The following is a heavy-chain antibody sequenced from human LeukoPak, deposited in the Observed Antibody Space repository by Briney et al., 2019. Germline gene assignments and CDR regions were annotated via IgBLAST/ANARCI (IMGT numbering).Heavy chain of an antibody. CDR2: ISAYNGNT. CDR1: GGTFSSYA. CDR3: VAVVPAAIDAFDI. Sequence: ASVKVSCKASGGTFSSYAISWVRQAPGQGLEWMGWISAYNGNTNYAQKLQGRVTMTTDTSTSTAYMELRSLRSDDTAVYYCVAVVPAAIDAFDIWGQGTMVTVSS. V-gene: IGHV1-18*01. D-gene: IGHD2-2*01. J-gene: IGHJ3*02.